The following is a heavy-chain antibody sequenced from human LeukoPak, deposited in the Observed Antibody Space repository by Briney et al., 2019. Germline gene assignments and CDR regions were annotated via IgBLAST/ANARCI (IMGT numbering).Heavy chain of an antibody. CDR3: TRRLSNGATLNYFDY. V-gene: IGHV4-59*08. CDR1: GGSISSYY. CDR2: IYYSGDT. D-gene: IGHD4/OR15-4a*01. Sequence: SETLSLTCTVSGGSISSYYWSWIRQPPGKGLEWIGYIYYSGDTNYNPSLQSRVTISVDTSKKQFSLKLRSVTAADTAVYYCTRRLSNGATLNYFDYWGQGTLVTVSS. J-gene: IGHJ4*02.